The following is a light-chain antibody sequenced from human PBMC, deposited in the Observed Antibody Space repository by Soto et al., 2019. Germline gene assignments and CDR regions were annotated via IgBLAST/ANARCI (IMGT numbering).Light chain of an antibody. Sequence: EIVLTQSPATLSLSPGERATLSCRASQSVSSYLAWYQQKPGQAPRLLIYDASNRATGIPARFSGSGSGTDFTHTISSLEAEDFAVYYCQQRSSWPRLFAFGPGTKVDIK. CDR1: QSVSSY. J-gene: IGKJ3*01. V-gene: IGKV3-11*01. CDR2: DAS. CDR3: QQRSSWPRLFA.